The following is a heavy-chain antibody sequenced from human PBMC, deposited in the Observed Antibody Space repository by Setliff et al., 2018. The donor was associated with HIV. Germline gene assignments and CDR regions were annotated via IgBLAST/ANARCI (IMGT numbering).Heavy chain of an antibody. CDR1: GYTFTSYA. CDR3: ARDPYPNYDFWSGSLIRGWFDP. J-gene: IGHJ5*02. V-gene: IGHV7-4-1*02. D-gene: IGHD3-3*01. Sequence: ASVKVSCKASGYTFTSYAMNWVRQAPGQGLEWMGWINTNTGNPTYAQGFTGRFVFSLDTSVSTAYLQISSLKAEDTAVYYCARDPYPNYDFWSGSLIRGWFDPCGQGTLVTVSS. CDR2: INTNTGNP.